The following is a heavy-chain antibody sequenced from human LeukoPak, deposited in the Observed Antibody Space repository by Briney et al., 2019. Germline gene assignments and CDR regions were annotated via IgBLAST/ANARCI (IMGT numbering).Heavy chain of an antibody. CDR3: ARPIGKYSSGPRAFDI. CDR2: INSDGSST. CDR1: GFTFSSYW. J-gene: IGHJ3*02. Sequence: GGSLRLSCAASGFTFSSYWMHWVRQAPGEGLVWVSRINSDGSSTSYADSVKGRFTISRDNAKNTLYLQMNSLRAEDTAVYYCARPIGKYSSGPRAFDIWGQGTMVTVSS. V-gene: IGHV3-74*01. D-gene: IGHD6-19*01.